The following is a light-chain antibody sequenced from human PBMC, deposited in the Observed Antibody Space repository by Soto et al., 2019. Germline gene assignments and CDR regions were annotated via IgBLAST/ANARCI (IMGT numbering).Light chain of an antibody. CDR3: EQAAHSPLT. V-gene: IGKV3-20*01. CDR2: DAS. J-gene: IGKJ1*01. Sequence: EIVLTQSPGTLSLSPGERATLSCRASQSVTNNYVAWYQQKPGQAPRLLIHDASSRATGMLDRFSGGGSGTDFTLTISRLEREDFKVYFCEQAAHSPLTFGQGTRVDIK. CDR1: QSVTNNY.